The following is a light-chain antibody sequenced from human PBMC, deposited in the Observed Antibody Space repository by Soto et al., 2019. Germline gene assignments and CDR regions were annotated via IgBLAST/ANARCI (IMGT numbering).Light chain of an antibody. CDR2: DAS. CDR3: QQRGYWPLT. CDR1: QSVSSY. J-gene: IGKJ4*01. V-gene: IGKV3-11*01. Sequence: EIVLTQSPATLSLSPGERATLSCRASQSVSSYVGWYQQKPGQGPRLLIYDASNRATGIPARFSGSGSGTDFTLTISSLEPEDFAVYYCQQRGYWPLTFGGGTKVEIK.